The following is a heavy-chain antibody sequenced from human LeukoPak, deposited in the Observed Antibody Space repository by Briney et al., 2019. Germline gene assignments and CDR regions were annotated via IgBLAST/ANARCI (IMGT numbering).Heavy chain of an antibody. V-gene: IGHV3-30*18. Sequence: GGSLRLSCAASGFTFSSYGMHWVRQAPGKGLEWVAVISYDGSNKYYADSVKGRFTISRDNSKNTLYLQMNSLRAEDTAVYYCAKRGEQWLVMLGGDYWGQGTLVTVSS. CDR1: GFTFSSYG. CDR2: ISYDGSNK. D-gene: IGHD6-19*01. CDR3: AKRGEQWLVMLGGDY. J-gene: IGHJ4*02.